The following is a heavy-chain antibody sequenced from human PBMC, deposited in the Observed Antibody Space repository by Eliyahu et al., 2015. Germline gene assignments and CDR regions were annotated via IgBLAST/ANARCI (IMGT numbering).Heavy chain of an antibody. CDR3: THSLRRFYYDSSGYYDH. J-gene: IGHJ5*02. Sequence: QLVESGGDLVKPGGSLRLSCAASGFIFSKAXMNWVRQAPGKGLEWVGRIKSESDGGTTDYAAPVKGRFTISRDDSRNTVYLQMNSLKTEDTAVYYCTHSLRRFYYDSSGYYDHWGQGTLVTVSS. V-gene: IGHV3-15*01. CDR1: GFIFSKAX. D-gene: IGHD3-22*01. CDR2: IKSESDGGTT.